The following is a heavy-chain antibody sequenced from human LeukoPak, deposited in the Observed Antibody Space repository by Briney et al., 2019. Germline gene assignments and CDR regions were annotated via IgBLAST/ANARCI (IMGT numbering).Heavy chain of an antibody. J-gene: IGHJ5*02. V-gene: IGHV1-69*04. CDR3: ARLMVTTSPDWFDP. CDR2: IIPILGIA. CDR1: GYTFTSYG. Sequence: ASVKVSCKASGYTFTSYGISWVRQAPGQGLEWMGRIIPILGIANYAQKFQGRVTITADKSTSTAYMELSSLRSEDTAVYYCARLMVTTSPDWFDPWGQGTLVTVSS. D-gene: IGHD4-17*01.